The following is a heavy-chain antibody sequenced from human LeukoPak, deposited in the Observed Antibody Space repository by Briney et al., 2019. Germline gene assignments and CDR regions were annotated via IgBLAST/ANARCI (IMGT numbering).Heavy chain of an antibody. CDR2: ISSSSSYI. Sequence: PGGSLGLSCAASGFTFSSYSMNWVRQAPGKGLEWVSSISSSSSYIYYADSVKGRFTISRDNAKNSLYLQMNSLGAEDTAVYYCARYSYGSYWYFDLWGRGTLVTVSS. CDR3: ARYSYGSYWYFDL. J-gene: IGHJ2*01. CDR1: GFTFSSYS. V-gene: IGHV3-21*01. D-gene: IGHD5-18*01.